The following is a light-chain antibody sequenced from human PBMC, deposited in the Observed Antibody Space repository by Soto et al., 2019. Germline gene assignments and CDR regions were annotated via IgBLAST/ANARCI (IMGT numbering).Light chain of an antibody. CDR2: GAS. J-gene: IGKJ4*01. CDR1: QSVGRNY. Sequence: EIVLTQSPGTLSVSPGQRATLSCRASQSVGRNYLAWYQQKPGQTPRLLIHGASSRATGIPDRFSGSGSGTDVTLTVSSLEPEDFAVYSCQQYAGSPLTFGGGTKVEIK. CDR3: QQYAGSPLT. V-gene: IGKV3-20*01.